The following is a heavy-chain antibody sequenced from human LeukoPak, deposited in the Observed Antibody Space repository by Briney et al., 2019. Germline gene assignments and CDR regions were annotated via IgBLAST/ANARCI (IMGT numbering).Heavy chain of an antibody. J-gene: IGHJ4*02. CDR1: NDSISSSPYY. CDR2: IYTSGST. D-gene: IGHD2-15*01. CDR3: ARDSLYCSGGSCYIY. V-gene: IGHV4-61*02. Sequence: SETLSLTCTVSNDSISSSPYYWGWIRQPAGKGLEWIGRIYTSGSTNYNPSLKSRVTISVDTSKNQFSLKLSSVTAADTAVYYCARDSLYCSGGSCYIYWGQGTLVTVSS.